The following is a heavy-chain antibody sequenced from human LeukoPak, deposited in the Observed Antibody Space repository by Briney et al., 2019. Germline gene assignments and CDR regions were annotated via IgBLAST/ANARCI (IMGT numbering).Heavy chain of an antibody. J-gene: IGHJ4*02. CDR3: ARDSVVVPAAFDY. V-gene: IGHV1-2*02. Sequence: GASVKVSCKSSGYTFTAYYIHWVREAPGPGLEWMGWFNPNSGGTNYALKFRGRVTMTRDTSISTASMELSRLRSDDTAVYYCARDSVVVPAAFDYWGEGTLVTVSS. CDR2: FNPNSGGT. D-gene: IGHD2-2*01. CDR1: GYTFTAYY.